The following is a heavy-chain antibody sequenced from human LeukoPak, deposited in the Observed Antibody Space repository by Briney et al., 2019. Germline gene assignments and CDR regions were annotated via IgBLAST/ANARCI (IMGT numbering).Heavy chain of an antibody. CDR2: ISAYNGNT. J-gene: IGHJ3*02. D-gene: IGHD3-3*01. CDR3: ATKLYDFWSAFDI. CDR1: GYTFTSYG. V-gene: IGHV1-18*01. Sequence: ASVKVSCKTSGYTFTSYGISWVRQAPGQGLEWMGWISAYNGNTNYAQKLQGRVTMTTDTSTSTAYMELRSLRSDDTAVYYCATKLYDFWSAFDIWGQGTMVTVSS.